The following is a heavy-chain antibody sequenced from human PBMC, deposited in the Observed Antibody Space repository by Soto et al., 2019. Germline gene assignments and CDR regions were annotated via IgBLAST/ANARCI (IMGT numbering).Heavy chain of an antibody. V-gene: IGHV4-34*01. J-gene: IGHJ5*02. Sequence: SETLSLTCAVYGGSFSGYYWSWIRQPPGKGLEWIGEINHSGSTNYNPSLKSRVTISVDTSKNQFSLKLSSVTAADTAVYYCARAYYGSGSYLWFVYNWFDPWGQGTLVTVSS. CDR3: ARAYYGSGSYLWFVYNWFDP. D-gene: IGHD3-10*01. CDR1: GGSFSGYY. CDR2: INHSGST.